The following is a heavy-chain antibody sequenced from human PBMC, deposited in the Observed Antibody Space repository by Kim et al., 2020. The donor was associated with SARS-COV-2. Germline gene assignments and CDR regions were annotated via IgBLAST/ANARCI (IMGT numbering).Heavy chain of an antibody. CDR1: GYTFTSYA. CDR3: ASRRDRIAVAACHEAEVNYGMDV. D-gene: IGHD6-19*01. V-gene: IGHV7-4-1*02. J-gene: IGHJ6*02. CDR2: INTNTGNP. Sequence: ASVKVSCQASGYTFTSYAMNWVRQAPGQGLEWMGWINTNTGNPTYAQGFTGRFVFSLNTSVSTAYLQISSLKAEDTAVYYCASRRDRIAVAACHEAEVNYGMDVWGQGTTVTVSS.